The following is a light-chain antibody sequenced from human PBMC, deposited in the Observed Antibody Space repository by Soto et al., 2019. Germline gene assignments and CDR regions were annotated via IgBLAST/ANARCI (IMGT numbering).Light chain of an antibody. CDR2: WAS. J-gene: IGKJ3*01. CDR3: QQYYSTPVT. CDR1: QSVLYSSNNKNY. Sequence: DIVMTQSPDSLAVSLGERATINCKSSQSVLYSSNNKNYLAWYQQKPGQPPNLLIYWASTRESGVPDRFSGRGSGTDFTLTISSLQAEDVAVYYCQQYYSTPVTFGPGTKVDIK. V-gene: IGKV4-1*01.